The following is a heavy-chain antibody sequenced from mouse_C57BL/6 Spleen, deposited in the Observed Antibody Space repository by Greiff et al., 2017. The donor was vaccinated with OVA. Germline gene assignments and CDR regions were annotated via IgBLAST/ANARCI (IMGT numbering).Heavy chain of an antibody. CDR2: IDPSDSET. CDR3: ARNWDRQAMDY. V-gene: IGHV1-52*01. D-gene: IGHD4-1*01. CDR1: GYTFTSYW. Sequence: VQLQQPGAELVRPGSSVKLSCKASGYTFTSYWMHWVKQRPIQGLEWIGNIDPSDSETHYNQKFKDKATLTVDKSSSTAYMQLSSLTSEDSAVYYCARNWDRQAMDYWGQGTSVTVSS. J-gene: IGHJ4*01.